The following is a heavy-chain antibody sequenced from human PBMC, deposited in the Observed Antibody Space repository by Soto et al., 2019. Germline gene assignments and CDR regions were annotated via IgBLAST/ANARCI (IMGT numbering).Heavy chain of an antibody. V-gene: IGHV4-34*01. CDR1: GGSFSGYY. D-gene: IGHD2-15*01. CDR3: ARFQIVVVVDATIWFDT. Sequence: PSVTLSLTCAVYGGSFSGYYWSWIRQPPGKGLEWIGKINHSGSTNYNPSIKSRVTISVDTSKNQFSLKLSSVTAADTAVYYCARFQIVVVVDATIWFDTLCQGTLVTVSS. CDR2: INHSGST. J-gene: IGHJ5*02.